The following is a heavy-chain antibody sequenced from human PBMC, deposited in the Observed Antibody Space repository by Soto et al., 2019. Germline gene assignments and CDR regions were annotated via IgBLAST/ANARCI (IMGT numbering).Heavy chain of an antibody. V-gene: IGHV1-8*01. J-gene: IGHJ4*02. CDR1: GYTFTSYD. D-gene: IGHD3-3*01. Sequence: QVQLVQSGAEVKKPGASVKVSCKASGYTFTSYDINWVRQATGQGLEWMGWMNPNSGNTGYAQKLRGXVXMXXNTSISTAYMELSSLRSEDTAVYYCAREKSGYYVYWGQGTLVTVSS. CDR3: AREKSGYYVY. CDR2: MNPNSGNT.